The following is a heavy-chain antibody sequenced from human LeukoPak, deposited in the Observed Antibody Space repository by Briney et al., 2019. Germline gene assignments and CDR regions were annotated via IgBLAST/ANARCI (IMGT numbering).Heavy chain of an antibody. CDR3: ARSPSTVTTLDY. D-gene: IGHD4-17*01. J-gene: IGHJ4*02. Sequence: SETLSLTCTVSGGSISSGGYYWSWIRQHPGKGLEWIGYIYYSGSTYYNPSLKSRVTISVDTSKNQFSLKLSSVTAADTAVYYCARSPSTVTTLDYWGQGTLVTVSS. CDR2: IYYSGST. V-gene: IGHV4-31*03. CDR1: GGSISSGGYY.